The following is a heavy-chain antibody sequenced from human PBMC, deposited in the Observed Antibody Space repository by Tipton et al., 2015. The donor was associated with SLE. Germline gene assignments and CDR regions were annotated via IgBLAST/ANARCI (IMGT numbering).Heavy chain of an antibody. Sequence: TLSLTCTVSGVSISSTGHHWTWIRQPAGKGLEWIGRIYNSGSAHYNPSLRSRVTISIDTSQNHFSLQLTSVTAADAGLYYCARVGAPISAFDVWGQGTMVNVSS. J-gene: IGHJ3*01. V-gene: IGHV4-61*02. CDR3: ARVGAPISAFDV. D-gene: IGHD1-26*01. CDR1: GVSISSTGHH. CDR2: IYNSGSA.